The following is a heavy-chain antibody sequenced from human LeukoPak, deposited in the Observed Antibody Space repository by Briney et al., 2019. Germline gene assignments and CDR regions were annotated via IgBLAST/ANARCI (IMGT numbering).Heavy chain of an antibody. CDR3: ARGATIFGEVIPPDY. D-gene: IGHD3-3*01. CDR2: INHSGST. V-gene: IGHV4-34*01. Sequence: SETLSLTCAVYGGSFSGYYWSWIRQPPGKGLEWIGEINHSGSTNYNPSLKSRVTISVDTSKNQLSLKLSSMTAADTAVYYCARGATIFGEVIPPDYWGQGTLVTVSS. CDR1: GGSFSGYY. J-gene: IGHJ4*02.